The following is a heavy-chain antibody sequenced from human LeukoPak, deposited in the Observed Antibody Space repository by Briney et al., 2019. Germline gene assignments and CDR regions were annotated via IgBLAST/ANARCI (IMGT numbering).Heavy chain of an antibody. CDR2: ISAYNGNT. V-gene: IGHV1-18*01. Sequence: ASVKVSCKASGYTFTSYGISWVRQAPGQGLEWMGWISAYNGNTNYAQKLQGRVTMTTDTSTSTAYMELRSLRSDDTAVYYCARALGVMVPYYFDYWGQGTLVTVSS. CDR3: ARALGVMVPYYFDY. CDR1: GYTFTSYG. J-gene: IGHJ4*02. D-gene: IGHD3-16*01.